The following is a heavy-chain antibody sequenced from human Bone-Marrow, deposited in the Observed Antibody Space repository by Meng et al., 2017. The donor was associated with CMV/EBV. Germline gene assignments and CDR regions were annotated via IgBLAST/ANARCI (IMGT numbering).Heavy chain of an antibody. Sequence: FSNFALTWVRQAPGQGLEWMGGFIPAFETPDYAQKFQGRMTISTDESTSTAYMELSSLRSDDTAVYYCARGTMEYDFWSDSQGEWFDPWGQGTLVTVSS. CDR2: FIPAFETP. CDR1: FSNFA. V-gene: IGHV1-69*05. D-gene: IGHD3-3*01. J-gene: IGHJ5*02. CDR3: ARGTMEYDFWSDSQGEWFDP.